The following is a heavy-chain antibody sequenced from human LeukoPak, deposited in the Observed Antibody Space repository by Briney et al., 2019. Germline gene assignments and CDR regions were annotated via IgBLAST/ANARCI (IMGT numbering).Heavy chain of an antibody. CDR1: GFTFDDYA. J-gene: IGHJ4*02. Sequence: GRSLRLSCTVSGFTFDDYAMHWIRQVPGKGLEWVSGISWNSGRIAYADSVKGRFTISRDNAKNSLYLQMNSLRAEDTAVYYCARDCQYCSNTNCRCCWGQGTLVTVSS. D-gene: IGHD2-2*01. CDR2: ISWNSGRI. V-gene: IGHV3-9*01. CDR3: ARDCQYCSNTNCRCC.